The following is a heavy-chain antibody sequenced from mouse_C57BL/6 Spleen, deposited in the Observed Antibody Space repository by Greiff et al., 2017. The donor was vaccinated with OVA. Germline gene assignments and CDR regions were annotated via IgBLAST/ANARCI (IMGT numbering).Heavy chain of an antibody. CDR1: GYAFSSSW. CDR2: FYPGDGDT. D-gene: IGHD4-1*01. CDR3: ARRPGDY. J-gene: IGHJ2*01. V-gene: IGHV1-82*01. Sequence: QVQLKQSGPELVKPGASVKISCKASGYAFSSSWMNWVKQRPGKGLEWIGRFYPGDGDTNYNGKFKGKATLTADKSSSTAYMQHSSLTSEDSAVYFYARRPGDYWGQGTTLTVSS.